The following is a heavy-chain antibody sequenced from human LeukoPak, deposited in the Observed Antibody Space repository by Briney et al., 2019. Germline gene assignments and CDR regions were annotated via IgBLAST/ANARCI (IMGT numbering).Heavy chain of an antibody. CDR2: IKQDGSEK. Sequence: GGSLRLSCAASGFTFSSYWMSWVRNAPGPGQELVANIKQDGSEKYYVDSVKSRFTISRDNAKNSLYLQMNSLRAEDTAVYYCARVPYGSGTHFADYWGQGTLVTVSS. J-gene: IGHJ4*02. V-gene: IGHV3-7*03. D-gene: IGHD3-10*01. CDR1: GFTFSSYW. CDR3: ARVPYGSGTHFADY.